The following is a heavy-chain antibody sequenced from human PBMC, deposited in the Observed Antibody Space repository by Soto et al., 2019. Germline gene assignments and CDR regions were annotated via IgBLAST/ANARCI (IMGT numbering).Heavy chain of an antibody. CDR3: ARLGYSSSSDFDY. Sequence: QVQLVQSGAEVKKPGSSVKVSCKASGGTFSSYTISWVRQAPGQGLEWMGRIIPILGIANYAQKFQGRVTITAAKSTSTAYMELSSLRSEDTAVYYCARLGYSSSSDFDYWGQGTLVTVFS. J-gene: IGHJ4*02. D-gene: IGHD6-6*01. V-gene: IGHV1-69*02. CDR1: GGTFSSYT. CDR2: IIPILGIA.